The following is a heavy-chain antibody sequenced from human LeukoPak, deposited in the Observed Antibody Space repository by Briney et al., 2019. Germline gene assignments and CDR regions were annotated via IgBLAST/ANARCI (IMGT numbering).Heavy chain of an antibody. J-gene: IGHJ4*02. CDR2: ISGSGGST. D-gene: IGHD3-3*01. CDR3: AKMGVFGVVIVQYYFDY. V-gene: IGHV3-23*01. Sequence: GGSLRLSCAASGFTFSSYAMSWVRQAPGKGMEWVSAISGSGGSTYYADSVKGRFTISRDNSKNTLYLQMNSLRAEDTAVYYCAKMGVFGVVIVQYYFDYWGQGTLVTVSS. CDR1: GFTFSSYA.